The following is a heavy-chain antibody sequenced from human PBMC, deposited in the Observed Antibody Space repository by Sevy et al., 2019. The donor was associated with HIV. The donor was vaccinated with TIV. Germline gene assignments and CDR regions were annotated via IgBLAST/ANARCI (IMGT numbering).Heavy chain of an antibody. D-gene: IGHD6-19*01. V-gene: IGHV3-30-3*01. Sequence: GGSLRLSCAASGFTFSSYAMHWVRQAPGKGLEWVAVISYDGSNKYYADSVKGRFTISRDNSKNTLYLQMNSLGAEDTAVYYCASFTPGIAVAGTDYWGQGTLVTVSS. CDR2: ISYDGSNK. CDR3: ASFTPGIAVAGTDY. J-gene: IGHJ4*02. CDR1: GFTFSSYA.